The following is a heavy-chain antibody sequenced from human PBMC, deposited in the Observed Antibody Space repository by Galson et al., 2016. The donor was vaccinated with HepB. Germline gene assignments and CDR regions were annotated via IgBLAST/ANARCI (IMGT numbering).Heavy chain of an antibody. J-gene: IGHJ6*02. D-gene: IGHD6-13*01. V-gene: IGHV3-30*04. CDR1: GFTFSYYV. Sequence: SLRLSCAASGFTFSYYVVHWVRQAPGKGLEWVALISDDGTRKYFADSVKGRVTISRDNSNNTLDLQMNNLRGEDAAVYYCARARQPFSVYYFGFDVWGPGTTVTVSS. CDR3: ARARQPFSVYYFGFDV. CDR2: ISDDGTRK.